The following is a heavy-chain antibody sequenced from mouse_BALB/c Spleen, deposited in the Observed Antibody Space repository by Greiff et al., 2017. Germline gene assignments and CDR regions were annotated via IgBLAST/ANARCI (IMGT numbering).Heavy chain of an antibody. V-gene: IGHV1-5*01. CDR1: GYSFTSYW. D-gene: IGHD1-1*01. J-gene: IGHJ2*01. CDR2: IYPGNSDT. Sequence: VQLQQSGTVLARPGASVKMSCKASGYSFTSYWMHWVKQRPGQGLEWIGAIYPGNSDTSYNQKFKGKAKLTAVTSASTAYMELSSLTNEDSAVYYCTGAGPNYYGSSYFDYWGQGTTLTVSS. CDR3: TGAGPNYYGSSYFDY.